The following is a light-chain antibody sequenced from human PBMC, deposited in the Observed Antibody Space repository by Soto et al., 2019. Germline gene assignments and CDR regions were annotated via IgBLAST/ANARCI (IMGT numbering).Light chain of an antibody. CDR1: QSVTSN. CDR2: GAS. Sequence: EIVLTQSPGTLSLSPGERATLSCRASQSVTSNYLAWYQQKPGQAPRLLISGASTRATGIPARFSGSGSGTEFTLTISSLQSEDFAVYYCQQYNKWPPITFGQGTRLE. V-gene: IGKV3-15*01. CDR3: QQYNKWPPIT. J-gene: IGKJ5*01.